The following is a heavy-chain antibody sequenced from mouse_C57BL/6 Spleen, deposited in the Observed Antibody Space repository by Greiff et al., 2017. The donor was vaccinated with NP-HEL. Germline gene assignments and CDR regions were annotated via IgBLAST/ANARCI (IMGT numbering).Heavy chain of an antibody. Sequence: EVKLMESGPELVKPGASVKISCKASGYSFTDYNMNWVKQSNGKSLGWIGVINPNYGTTSYNQKFKGKATLTVDQSSSTAYMQLNSLTSEDSAVYYCARSWDYDGYYGYWGQGTTLTVSS. V-gene: IGHV1-39*01. CDR1: GYSFTDYN. J-gene: IGHJ2*01. CDR3: ARSWDYDGYYGY. D-gene: IGHD2-3*01. CDR2: INPNYGTT.